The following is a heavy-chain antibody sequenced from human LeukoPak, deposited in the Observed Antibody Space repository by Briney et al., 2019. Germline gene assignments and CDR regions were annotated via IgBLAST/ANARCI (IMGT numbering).Heavy chain of an antibody. CDR3: ARDLSSSSGWFDA. CDR1: GYSFSTYA. Sequence: ASVKVSCKAYGYSFSTYAISWVRQAPGQGLEWMGWISPKNGDTNYAQDVQDRVTMTTDTSTNTAYMELRSLRSDDTAVYYCARDLSSSSGWFDAWGQGTLVTVSS. D-gene: IGHD6-6*01. V-gene: IGHV1-18*01. J-gene: IGHJ5*02. CDR2: ISPKNGDT.